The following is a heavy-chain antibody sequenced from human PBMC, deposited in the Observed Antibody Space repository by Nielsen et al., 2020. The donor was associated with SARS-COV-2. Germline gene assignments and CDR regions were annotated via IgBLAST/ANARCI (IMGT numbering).Heavy chain of an antibody. V-gene: IGHV3-23*01. CDR2: ISGSGGST. J-gene: IGHJ4*02. Sequence: GGSLRLSCAASGFTFSSYAMSWVRQAPGKGLEWVSAISGSGGSTYYADSVKGRFTISRDNSKNTLYLQMNSLRAEDTAVYYCAKGIYCSGGSCPPAGLDYWGQGTLVTVSS. D-gene: IGHD2-15*01. CDR3: AKGIYCSGGSCPPAGLDY. CDR1: GFTFSSYA.